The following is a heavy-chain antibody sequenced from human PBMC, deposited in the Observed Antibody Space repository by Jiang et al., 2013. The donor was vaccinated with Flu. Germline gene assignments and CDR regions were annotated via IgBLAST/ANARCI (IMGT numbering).Heavy chain of an antibody. J-gene: IGHJ1*01. V-gene: IGHV2-5*01. CDR3: AHALHIVVVTAIRGTPLSEYFQ. Sequence: VKPTQTLTLTCTFSGFSLSTSGVGVGWIRQPPGKALEWLALIYWNDDKRYSPSLKSRLTITKDTSKNQVVLTMTNMDPVDTATYYCAHALHIVVVTAIRGTPLSEYFQ. D-gene: IGHD2-21*02. CDR1: GFSLSTSGVG. CDR2: IYWNDDK.